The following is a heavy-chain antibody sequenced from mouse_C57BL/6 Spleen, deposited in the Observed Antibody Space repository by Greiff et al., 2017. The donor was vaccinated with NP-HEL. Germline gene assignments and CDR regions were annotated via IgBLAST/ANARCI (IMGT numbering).Heavy chain of an antibody. Sequence: EVKLVESGGGLVQPGGSLSLSCAASGFTFTDYYMSLVRQPPGKALEWLGFIRNKANGYTTEYSASVQGRFTISRDNSQSILYLQMNALRAEDSATYYCARFSPYGNVFDYWGQGTTLTVSS. D-gene: IGHD2-1*01. CDR3: ARFSPYGNVFDY. CDR1: GFTFTDYY. J-gene: IGHJ2*01. V-gene: IGHV7-3*01. CDR2: IRNKANGYTT.